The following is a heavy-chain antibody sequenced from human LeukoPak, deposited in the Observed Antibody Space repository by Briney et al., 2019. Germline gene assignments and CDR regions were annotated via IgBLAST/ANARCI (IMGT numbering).Heavy chain of an antibody. V-gene: IGHV3-23*01. CDR1: GFTFSSYA. D-gene: IGHD6-13*01. CDR3: AIGRIGYIPDY. J-gene: IGHJ4*02. CDR2: ISSSGGNT. Sequence: GGSLRLSCAASGFTFSSYAMSWVRQAPGKGLEWVSVISSSGGNTYYADSVKGRFTISRDGSKNMLYLQTNSLRVEDTAIYYCAIGRIGYIPDYWGQGTLVTVSS.